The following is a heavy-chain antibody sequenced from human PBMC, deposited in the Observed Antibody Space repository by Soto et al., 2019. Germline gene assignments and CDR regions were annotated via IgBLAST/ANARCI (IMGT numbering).Heavy chain of an antibody. Sequence: QVQLVQSGAEVKKPGSSAKVSCKASGGTFNTFAFTWVRQAPGQGVEWMGGVIPLLNTPDYAQKFQGRVTIPADESTRTVYLEVSGLSSDDTPVYFCGLASGWELLGYFYGNDVWVYGTAVIVSS. D-gene: IGHD1-26*01. CDR3: GLASGWELLGYFYGNDV. V-gene: IGHV1-69*01. CDR1: GGTFNTFA. CDR2: VIPLLNTP. J-gene: IGHJ6*04.